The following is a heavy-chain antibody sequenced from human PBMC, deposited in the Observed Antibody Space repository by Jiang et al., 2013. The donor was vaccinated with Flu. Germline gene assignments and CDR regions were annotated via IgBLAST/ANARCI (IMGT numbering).Heavy chain of an antibody. CDR1: GGSISSYY. Sequence: LSLTCTVSGGSISSYYWSWIRQPPGKGLEWIGYIYYSGSTNYNPSLKSRVTISVDTSKNQFSLKLSSVTAADTAVYYCARDRGSGSYYFRDYYYGMDVWGQGTTVTVSS. CDR3: ARDRGSGSYYFRDYYYGMDV. V-gene: IGHV4-59*01. D-gene: IGHD1-26*01. J-gene: IGHJ6*02. CDR2: IYYSGST.